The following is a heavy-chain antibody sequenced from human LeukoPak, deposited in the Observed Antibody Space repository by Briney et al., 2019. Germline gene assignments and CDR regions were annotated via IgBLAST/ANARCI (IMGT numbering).Heavy chain of an antibody. V-gene: IGHV4-59*01. D-gene: IGHD3-10*01. CDR2: IYYCEST. CDR1: GGAMSIYY. Sequence: PSETLSLTCTVSGGAMSIYYWSWIRQPPRGGVEWGGYIYYCESTNYNPSLKRRIHISVDASKHQFPLKLSSVTVADTAVYYSGSTNYNPSLKSRVTISVDTSKNQFSLKLSSVTAADTAVYYCAREREWDYGDYSDAFDIWGQGTMVTVSS. J-gene: IGHJ3*02. CDR3: GSTNYNPSLKSRVTISVDTSKNQFSLKLSSVTAADTAVYYCAREREWDYGDYSDAFDI.